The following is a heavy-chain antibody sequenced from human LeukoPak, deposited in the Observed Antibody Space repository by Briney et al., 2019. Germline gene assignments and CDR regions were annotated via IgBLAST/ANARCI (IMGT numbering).Heavy chain of an antibody. CDR3: ARWNEGLDY. D-gene: IGHD1-1*01. Sequence: SETLSLTCTVPGCSINNYWSWIRHHAEKGLEWIGYIYYSGSTNNSPSLTSRVTISVDTSKNQFSLKLSSVTAADTAVYYCARWNEGLDYWGQGTLVTVSS. CDR1: GCSINNY. CDR2: IYYSGST. J-gene: IGHJ4*02. V-gene: IGHV4-59*01.